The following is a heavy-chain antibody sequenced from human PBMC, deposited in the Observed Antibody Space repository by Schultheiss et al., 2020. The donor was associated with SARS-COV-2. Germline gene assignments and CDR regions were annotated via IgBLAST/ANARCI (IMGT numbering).Heavy chain of an antibody. CDR2: IYYSGST. Sequence: SQTLSLTCTVSGGSISSGGYYWSWIRQPAGKGLEWIGRIYYSGSTNYNPSLKSRVTISVDTSKNQFSLKLSSVTAADTAVYYCARGDFCSSTSCYYVDNCFDPWGQGTLVTVSS. J-gene: IGHJ5*02. D-gene: IGHD2-2*01. V-gene: IGHV4-61*10. CDR1: GGSISSGGYY. CDR3: ARGDFCSSTSCYYVDNCFDP.